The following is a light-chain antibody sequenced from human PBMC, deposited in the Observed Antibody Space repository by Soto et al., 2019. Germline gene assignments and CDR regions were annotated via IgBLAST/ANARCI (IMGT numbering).Light chain of an antibody. V-gene: IGKV3-20*01. CDR1: QSVSSTY. J-gene: IGKJ1*01. CDR3: QQYGSSPRT. CDR2: GAS. Sequence: EIVLTQSPGTLSLSPGERATLSCRANQSVSSTYLAWYQQKPGQAPRLLIYGASSRATGIPDRFSGSGSGTDFTLTISRLEPEDFAVYYCQQYGSSPRTFGQGTKVESK.